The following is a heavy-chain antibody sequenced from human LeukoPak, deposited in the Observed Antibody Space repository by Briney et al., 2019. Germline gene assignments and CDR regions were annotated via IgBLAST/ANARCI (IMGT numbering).Heavy chain of an antibody. CDR3: ARAASTTTLDY. J-gene: IGHJ4*02. V-gene: IGHV4-30-2*01. D-gene: IGHD1-1*01. CDR1: GFSFSSAA. CDR2: IYHSGST. Sequence: LRLSCAGSGFSFSSAAMSWIRQPPGKGLEWIGYIYHSGSTYYNPSLKSRVTISVDRSKNQFSLKLSSVTAADTAVYYCARAASTTTLDYWGQGTLVTVSS.